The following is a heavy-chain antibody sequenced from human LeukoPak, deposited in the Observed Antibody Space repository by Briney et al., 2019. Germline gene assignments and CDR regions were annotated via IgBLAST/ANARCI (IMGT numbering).Heavy chain of an antibody. D-gene: IGHD3-10*01. Sequence: SVKVSCKASGGTFRSYAISWVRQAPGQGLEWMGRIIPILGIANYAQKFQGRVTITADKSTSTAYMELSSLRSEDTAVYYCARTMVRGVMVLYYYYGMDVWGQGTTVTVSS. V-gene: IGHV1-69*04. CDR2: IIPILGIA. CDR3: ARTMVRGVMVLYYYYGMDV. CDR1: GGTFRSYA. J-gene: IGHJ6*02.